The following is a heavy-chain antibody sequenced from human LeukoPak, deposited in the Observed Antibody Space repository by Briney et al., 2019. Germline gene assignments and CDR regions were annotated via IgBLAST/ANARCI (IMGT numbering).Heavy chain of an antibody. CDR1: GCSFTSYW. V-gene: IGHV5-51*01. CDR3: ASGQWLQSSPIEYYYYGMDV. J-gene: IGHJ6*02. D-gene: IGHD6-19*01. Sequence: GESLKISCKGSGCSFTSYWIGWVRQMPGKGLEWMGIIYPGDSDTRYSPSFQGQVTISADKSISTAYLQWSSLKASDTAMYYCASGQWLQSSPIEYYYYGMDVWGQGTTVTVSS. CDR2: IYPGDSDT.